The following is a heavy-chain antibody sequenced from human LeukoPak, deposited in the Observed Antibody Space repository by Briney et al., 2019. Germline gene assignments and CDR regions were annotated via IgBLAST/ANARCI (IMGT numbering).Heavy chain of an antibody. CDR1: GCTFSGYA. CDR2: LGSGGLGS. D-gene: IGHD6-19*01. Sequence: PGGSLRLSCAASGCTFSGYAMSWVRQAPGESLEWVSALGSGGLGSHYADSVKGRFTISRDDSKNTLYLQMNSLRAEDTAVYFCARPGLAVAGTRWFDPWGPGTLVAV. CDR3: ARPGLAVAGTRWFDP. J-gene: IGHJ5*02. V-gene: IGHV3-23*01.